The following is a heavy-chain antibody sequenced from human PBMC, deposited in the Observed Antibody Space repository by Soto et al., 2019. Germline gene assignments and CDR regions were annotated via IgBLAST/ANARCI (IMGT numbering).Heavy chain of an antibody. V-gene: IGHV5-51*01. Sequence: LKISCMGFEYIFTSYWIAWVRQMPVKGLEWMGIIYPGDSDTIYSPSFQGQVTISADKSINTAYLQWSSLKASETATYYCARHAGYCSSPRCSQNDFWGQGTLVTVSS. CDR3: ARHAGYCSSPRCSQNDF. CDR1: EYIFTSYW. D-gene: IGHD2-2*01. CDR2: IYPGDSDT. J-gene: IGHJ4*02.